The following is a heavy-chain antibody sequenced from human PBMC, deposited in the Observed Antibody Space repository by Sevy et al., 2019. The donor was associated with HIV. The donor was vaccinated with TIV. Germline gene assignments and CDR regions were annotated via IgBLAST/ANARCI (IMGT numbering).Heavy chain of an antibody. CDR3: ARVGIVVGGAFDI. CDR1: GFTFSDSA. D-gene: IGHD2-15*01. J-gene: IGHJ3*02. CDR2: ISSSSSTI. Sequence: GGSLRLSCAASGFTFSDSAMFWVRQASGKGLEWVSYISSSSSTIYYADSVKGRFTISRDNAKNSLYLQMNSLRAEDTAVYYCARVGIVVGGAFDIWGQGTMVTVS. V-gene: IGHV3-48*01.